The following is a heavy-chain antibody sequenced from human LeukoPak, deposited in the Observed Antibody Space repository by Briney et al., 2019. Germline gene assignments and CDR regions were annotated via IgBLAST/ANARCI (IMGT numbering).Heavy chain of an antibody. J-gene: IGHJ4*02. D-gene: IGHD2-2*01. Sequence: GRCLRLSCTASGFTFGDYAMSWFRQAPGKGLEWVGFIRSKAYGGTTEYAASVKGRFTISRDDSKSIAYLQMNSLKTEDTAVYYCTRKRVVPAAMAVKGSYYFDYWGQGTLVTVSS. V-gene: IGHV3-49*03. CDR2: IRSKAYGGTT. CDR3: TRKRVVPAAMAVKGSYYFDY. CDR1: GFTFGDYA.